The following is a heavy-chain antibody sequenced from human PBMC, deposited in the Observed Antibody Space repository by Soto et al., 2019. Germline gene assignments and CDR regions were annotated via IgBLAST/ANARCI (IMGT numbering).Heavy chain of an antibody. V-gene: IGHV3-11*06. Sequence: PGGSLRLSCAASGFTFSDYFMSWIRQAPGRGLEWVSYISSSSVYTNFADSVKGRFTISRDNTKNSLYLQMNSLRAEDTAVYYCARSRIVNYYFYGMDVWGQGTTVTVSS. CDR1: GFTFSDYF. J-gene: IGHJ6*02. D-gene: IGHD3-22*01. CDR2: ISSSSVYT. CDR3: ARSRIVNYYFYGMDV.